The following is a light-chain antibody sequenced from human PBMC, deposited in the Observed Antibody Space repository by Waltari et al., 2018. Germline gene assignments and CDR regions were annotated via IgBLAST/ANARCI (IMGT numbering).Light chain of an antibody. V-gene: IGKV3-15*01. J-gene: IGKJ3*01. CDR3: QQYNQWPPIT. CDR1: QSVGSD. Sequence: DTVVTQSPDTLSVSPGERVTLSCRASQSVGSDLAWYQQKPGQAPRLLIYGASTRATGIPARFSGSGSGTEFTLTISSLQSEDLGVYYCQQYNQWPPITFGHGTKVEVK. CDR2: GAS.